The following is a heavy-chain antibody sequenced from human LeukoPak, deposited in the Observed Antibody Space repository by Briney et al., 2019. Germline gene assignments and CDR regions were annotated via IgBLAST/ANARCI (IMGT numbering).Heavy chain of an antibody. CDR1: GFTFSSYG. CDR3: ARDGDIAVATAPYYFDY. D-gene: IGHD6-19*01. J-gene: IGHJ4*02. V-gene: IGHV3-30*03. CDR2: ISYDGSNK. Sequence: GGYLRLSCAASGFTFSSYGMHWVRQAPGKGLEWVAVISYDGSNKYYADSVKGRFTISRDNSKNTLYLQMNRLRAEDTAIYYCARDGDIAVATAPYYFDYWGQGILVTVSS.